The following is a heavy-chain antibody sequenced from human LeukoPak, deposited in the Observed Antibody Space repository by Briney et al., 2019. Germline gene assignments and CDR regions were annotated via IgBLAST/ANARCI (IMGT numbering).Heavy chain of an antibody. V-gene: IGHV3-30*02. J-gene: IGHJ5*02. CDR3: AKDTGGYYNWFDP. CDR2: IRDDGSNK. Sequence: GGSLRLSCAASGFTFSTYAMHWVRQAPGKGLEWVAFIRDDGSNKYYADSVKGRFTISRDNSKNTLYLQINSLRAEDTAMYYCAKDTGGYYNWFDPWGQGTLVTVSS. D-gene: IGHD5-12*01. CDR1: GFTFSTYA.